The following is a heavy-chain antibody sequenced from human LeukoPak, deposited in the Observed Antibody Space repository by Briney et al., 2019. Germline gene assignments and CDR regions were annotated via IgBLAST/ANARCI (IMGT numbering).Heavy chain of an antibody. CDR2: INHSGST. CDR1: GHSFSGYY. CDR3: ARGTDYIVVVPAAMRAVDY. J-gene: IGHJ4*02. V-gene: IGHV4-34*01. D-gene: IGHD2-2*01. Sequence: PSETLSLTCAVYGHSFSGYYWSWIRQPPGKGLEWIGEINHSGSTNYNPSLKSRVTISVDTSKNQFSLKLSSVTAADTAVYYCARGTDYIVVVPAAMRAVDYWGQGTLVTVSS.